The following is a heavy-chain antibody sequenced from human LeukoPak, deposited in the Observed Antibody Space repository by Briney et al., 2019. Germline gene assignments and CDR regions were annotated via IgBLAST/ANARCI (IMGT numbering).Heavy chain of an antibody. CDR2: ISAYNGNT. Sequence: ASVKVSCKASGYTFTSYGISWVRQAPGQGLEWMGWISAYNGNTNYAQKFQGRVTITADESTSTAYMELSSLRSEDTAVYYCARSGTYYKGSLEYWGQGTLVTVSS. CDR1: GYTFTSYG. V-gene: IGHV1-18*01. CDR3: ARSGTYYKGSLEY. D-gene: IGHD3-10*01. J-gene: IGHJ4*02.